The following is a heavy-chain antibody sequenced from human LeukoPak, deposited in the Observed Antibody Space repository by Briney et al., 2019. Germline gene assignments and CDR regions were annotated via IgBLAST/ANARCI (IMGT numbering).Heavy chain of an antibody. CDR1: GFTFSSYA. CDR3: AKKSGGWYGDDF. Sequence: GGSLRLSCAASGFTFSSYAMNWVRQAPGKGLEWVSVISGSGGITYYADSVKGRFTISRDNSKNTLYLQMNSLRAEDTAVYYCAKKSGGWYGDDFWGQGTLVTVSS. V-gene: IGHV3-23*01. J-gene: IGHJ4*02. D-gene: IGHD6-19*01. CDR2: ISGSGGIT.